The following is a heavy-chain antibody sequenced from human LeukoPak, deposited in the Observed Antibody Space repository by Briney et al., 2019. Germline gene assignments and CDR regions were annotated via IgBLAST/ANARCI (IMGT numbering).Heavy chain of an antibody. CDR1: GFTFSSYG. D-gene: IGHD3-3*01. CDR3: ARDSNSDFWSGYYTNYFDY. CDR2: ISVSGGST. V-gene: IGHV3-23*01. Sequence: PGGTLRLSWAASGFTFSSYGMSWVRQAPGKGLEWVSAISVSGGSTYYADSVKGRFTISRDNSKNTLYLQMNSLRTEDTAVYYCARDSNSDFWSGYYTNYFDYWGQGTLVTVSS. J-gene: IGHJ4*02.